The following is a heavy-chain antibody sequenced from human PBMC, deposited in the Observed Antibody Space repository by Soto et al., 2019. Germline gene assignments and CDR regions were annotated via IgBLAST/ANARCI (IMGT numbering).Heavy chain of an antibody. J-gene: IGHJ5*02. CDR3: ARHRHPRGTVGATSPLYH. CDR1: GFSVSSNY. V-gene: IGHV3-53*01. CDR2: HYSGGST. D-gene: IGHD1-26*01. Sequence: GSLRLSCAISGFSVSSNYLSWVRQAPGKGLQWVSVHYSGGSTYYADSVQGRFTISRDKSNNTLYLQMRRVRAEDTAVYFCARHRHPRGTVGATSPLYHWGQGTQVTVSS.